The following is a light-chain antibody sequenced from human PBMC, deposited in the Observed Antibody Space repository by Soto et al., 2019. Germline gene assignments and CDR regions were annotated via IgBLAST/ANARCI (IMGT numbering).Light chain of an antibody. V-gene: IGLV1-51*02. Sequence: QSVLTQPPSVSAAPGQKVTISCSGSSSNIGNNYVSWYQHLPGTAPKLLFYENNKRPSGIPDRFSGSKSGTSATLGITGPQTGDEADYYCGTWDNTLSGWVFGGGTKLTVL. CDR1: SSNIGNNY. CDR3: GTWDNTLSGWV. J-gene: IGLJ3*02. CDR2: ENN.